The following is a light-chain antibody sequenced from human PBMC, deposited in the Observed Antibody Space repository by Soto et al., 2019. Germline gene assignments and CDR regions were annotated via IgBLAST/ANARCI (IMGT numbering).Light chain of an antibody. CDR2: GAS. V-gene: IGKV3-15*01. CDR3: QQYHTWPWP. J-gene: IGKJ1*01. CDR1: QSLNSN. Sequence: DTIMTQSPVILSVSPGERATVSCRASQSLNSNLAWYQQKPGQAPRLLIIGASERVTTIPAMFSGSGSGTAFTLSISSLQSDDFAVYSCQQYHTWPWPFGQGTKVAIK.